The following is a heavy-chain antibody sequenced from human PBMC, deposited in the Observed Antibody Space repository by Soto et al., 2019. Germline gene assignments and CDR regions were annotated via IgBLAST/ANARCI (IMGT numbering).Heavy chain of an antibody. J-gene: IGHJ4*02. Sequence: GGSLRLSCAASGFTVSSNYMSWVRQAPGKGLEWVSVIYSGGSTDYTDSVKGRFTISRDNSKNTLYLQMNRLSDEDTAVYYCKNSYTYGLFDYWGQGTLVTVSS. CDR3: KNSYTYGLFDY. CDR1: GFTVSSNY. D-gene: IGHD5-18*01. CDR2: IYSGGST. V-gene: IGHV3-53*01.